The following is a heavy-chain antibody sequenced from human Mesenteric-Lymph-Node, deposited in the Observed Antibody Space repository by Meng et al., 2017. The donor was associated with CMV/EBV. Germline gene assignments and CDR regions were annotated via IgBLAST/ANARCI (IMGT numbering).Heavy chain of an antibody. Sequence: GGSLRLSCSASGFSFSTYSMNWVRQAPGKGLEWVSSISPSSDYIFYADSVKGRFTISRDNAQNSLFLQMNSLRAEDTAVYYCARGLLYDFWSGLRLIGDYFDYWGQGTLVTVSS. CDR1: GFSFSTYS. D-gene: IGHD3-3*01. CDR2: ISPSSDYI. V-gene: IGHV3-21*01. CDR3: ARGLLYDFWSGLRLIGDYFDY. J-gene: IGHJ4*02.